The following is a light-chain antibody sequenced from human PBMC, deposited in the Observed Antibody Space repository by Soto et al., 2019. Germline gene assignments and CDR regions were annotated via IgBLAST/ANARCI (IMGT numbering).Light chain of an antibody. CDR1: NSDVGGYNY. CDR2: DVT. V-gene: IGLV2-11*01. J-gene: IGLJ1*01. CDR3: CSYTGFYSYA. Sequence: QSALTQPRSVSASPGRSVTISCTGTNSDVGGYNYVSWYQQYPGKAPKVMIYDVTKRPSGVPDRFSGSKSGNTASLTISGLQTEDEADYYCCSYTGFYSYAFGTGTKVTVL.